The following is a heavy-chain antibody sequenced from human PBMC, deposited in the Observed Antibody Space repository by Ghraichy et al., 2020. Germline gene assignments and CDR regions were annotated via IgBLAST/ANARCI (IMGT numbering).Heavy chain of an antibody. J-gene: IGHJ2*01. D-gene: IGHD3-10*01. CDR1: GGSISSSSYY. CDR2: IYYSGTT. CDR3: ARRGFTMVRGGYWYFDL. Sequence: SETLSLTCTVSGGSISSSSYYWGWIRQPPGKGLEWIGSIYYSGTTYYNPSLMSRVTISVDTSKNQFSLKLSSVTAADTAVYYCARRGFTMVRGGYWYFDLWGRGTLVTVSS. V-gene: IGHV4-39*01.